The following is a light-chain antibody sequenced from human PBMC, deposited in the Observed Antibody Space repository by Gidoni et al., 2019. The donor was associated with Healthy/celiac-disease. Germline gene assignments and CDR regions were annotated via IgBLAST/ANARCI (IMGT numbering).Light chain of an antibody. Sequence: DSVLTQSPGTLSLSPGERATLSSRASPSVSSSYLAWYQQKPGQAPRLLIYGASNRATGIPDRFSGSGSGTDFTLTISRLQPEDFAVYYCQQYGSSRTAFXQXTKLEIK. J-gene: IGKJ2*01. CDR2: GAS. CDR1: PSVSSSY. CDR3: QQYGSSRTA. V-gene: IGKV3-20*01.